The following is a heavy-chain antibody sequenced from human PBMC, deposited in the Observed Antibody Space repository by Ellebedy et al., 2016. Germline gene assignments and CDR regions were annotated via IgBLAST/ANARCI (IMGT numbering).Heavy chain of an antibody. V-gene: IGHV3-7*01. CDR2: IKEDGSEK. Sequence: GESLKISCAASGFTFGDSWMTWFRQAPGKGLEWVANIKEDGSEKFYLDSVKGRFIISRDNAKKSLYLQMNNLRTEDTAVYYCASRAIAVAGTDLPRDYYYGMDVWGQGATVTVSS. CDR3: ASRAIAVAGTDLPRDYYYGMDV. D-gene: IGHD6-19*01. J-gene: IGHJ6*02. CDR1: GFTFGDSW.